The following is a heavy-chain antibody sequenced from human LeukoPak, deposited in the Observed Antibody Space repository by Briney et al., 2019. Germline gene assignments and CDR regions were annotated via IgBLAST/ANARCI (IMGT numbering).Heavy chain of an antibody. D-gene: IGHD2-15*01. Sequence: SETLSLTCTVSGVSISSGSYYWSWIRQPAGKGLEWIGRIYTSGSTNYNPSLKSRVTISVDTSKNQFSLKLSSVTAADTAVYYCASWVLSGYFDYWGQGTLVTVSS. J-gene: IGHJ4*02. CDR3: ASWVLSGYFDY. V-gene: IGHV4-61*02. CDR2: IYTSGST. CDR1: GVSISSGSYY.